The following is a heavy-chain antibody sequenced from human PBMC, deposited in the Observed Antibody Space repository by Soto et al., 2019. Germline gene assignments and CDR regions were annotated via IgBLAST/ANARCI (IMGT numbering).Heavy chain of an antibody. D-gene: IGHD6-13*01. CDR3: ARDHYDSSSWLRTYYYYYVMDV. J-gene: IGHJ6*02. V-gene: IGHV1-18*01. CDR2: ISAYNGNT. CDR1: GYTFTSYG. Sequence: GASVKVSCKASGYTFTSYGISWVRQAPGQGLEWMGWISAYNGNTNYAQKLQGRVTMTTDTSTSTAYMELRSLRSDDTAVYYCARDHYDSSSWLRTYYYYYVMDVWGQGTTVTVSS.